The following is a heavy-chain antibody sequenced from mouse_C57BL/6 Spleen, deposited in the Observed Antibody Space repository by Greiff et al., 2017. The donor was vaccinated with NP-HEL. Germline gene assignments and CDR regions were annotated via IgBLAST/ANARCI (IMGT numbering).Heavy chain of an antibody. CDR2: ISYDGSN. V-gene: IGHV3-6*01. CDR3: ARTDDYDENYAMDY. D-gene: IGHD2-4*01. CDR1: GYSITSGYY. J-gene: IGHJ4*01. Sequence: VQLKESGPGLVKPSQSLSLTCSVTGYSITSGYYWNWIRQFPGNKLEWMGYISYDGSNNYNPSLKNRISITRDTSKNQFFLKLNSVTTEDTATYYCARTDDYDENYAMDYWGQGTSVTVTS.